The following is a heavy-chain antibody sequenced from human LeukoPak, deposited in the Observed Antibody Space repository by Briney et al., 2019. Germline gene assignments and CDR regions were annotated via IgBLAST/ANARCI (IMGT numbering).Heavy chain of an antibody. CDR1: GFTVSTNY. V-gene: IGHV3-66*04. D-gene: IGHD3-22*01. CDR2: IYSGGSR. CDR3: ARRGNDYESSGYYFEY. Sequence: GGSLRLSCAASGFTVSTNYMTWVRQAPGKGLEWVSIIYSGGSRYYEDSVKDRFTISRDNSKNTVYLQMNSLRAEDTAVYYCARRGNDYESSGYYFEYWGQGRLVTVSS. J-gene: IGHJ4*02.